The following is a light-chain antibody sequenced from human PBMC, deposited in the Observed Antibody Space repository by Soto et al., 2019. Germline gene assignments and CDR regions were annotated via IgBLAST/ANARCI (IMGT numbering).Light chain of an antibody. V-gene: IGLV2-14*01. CDR1: SSDVGVYNY. Sequence: QSALTQPASVSGSPGQSITISCTGTSSDVGVYNYVSWYQQHPGKAPKLMIYDVSNRPSGVSDRFSGSKSGNTASLTISGLQAEDEGDYYCSSYTSSITLVFGTGTKLTVL. J-gene: IGLJ1*01. CDR3: SSYTSSITLV. CDR2: DVS.